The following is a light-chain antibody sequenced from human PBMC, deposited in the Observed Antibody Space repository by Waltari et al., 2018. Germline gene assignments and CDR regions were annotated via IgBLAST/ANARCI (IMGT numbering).Light chain of an antibody. CDR3: QQYSNWPPLT. CDR1: QSVSFN. V-gene: IGKV3-15*01. CDR2: GAS. J-gene: IGKJ4*01. Sequence: VMTQSPATLSVSPGERATLSCRASQSVSFNLAWYQQKPGQAPRLLIYGASTRATGIPARFSGSGSGTEFTLTISSLQSEDIAVYFSQQYSNWPPLTFGGGTKVQIK.